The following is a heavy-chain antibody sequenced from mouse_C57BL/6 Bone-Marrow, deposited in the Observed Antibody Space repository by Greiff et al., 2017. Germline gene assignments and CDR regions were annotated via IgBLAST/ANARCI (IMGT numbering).Heavy chain of an antibody. Sequence: VQGVESGAELARPGASVKLSCKASGYTFTSYGISWVKQRTGQGLEWIGEIYPRSGNTYYNEKFKGKATLTADKSSSTAYMELRSLTSEDSAVYFCARPPYYYGSSYFAYWGQGTLVTVSA. CDR3: ARPPYYYGSSYFAY. J-gene: IGHJ3*01. V-gene: IGHV1-81*01. D-gene: IGHD1-1*01. CDR2: IYPRSGNT. CDR1: GYTFTSYG.